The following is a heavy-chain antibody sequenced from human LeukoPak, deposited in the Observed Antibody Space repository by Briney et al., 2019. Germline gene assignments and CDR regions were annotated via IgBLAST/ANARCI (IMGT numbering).Heavy chain of an antibody. CDR2: RNPNSGNA. D-gene: IGHD2-2*01. CDR1: GYTFTSYD. J-gene: IGHJ6*03. Sequence: ASVKVSCKASGYTFTSYDINWVRQATGQGLEWMGWRNPNSGNARYAQKFQGRVTITRNTSISTAYMELSSLRSEDTAVYYCARGLRYCSSTSCYALYHYYYYMDVWGKGTTVTVSS. CDR3: ARGLRYCSSTSCYALYHYYYYMDV. V-gene: IGHV1-8*03.